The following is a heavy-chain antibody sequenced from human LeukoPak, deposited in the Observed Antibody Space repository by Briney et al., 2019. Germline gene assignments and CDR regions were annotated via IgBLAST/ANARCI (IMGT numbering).Heavy chain of an antibody. CDR2: IYYSGST. V-gene: IGHV4-39*01. Sequence: SETLSLTCTVSGGSISSSNYYWGWIRQPPGKGLDWIGNIYYSGSTYYKPSLKTRFTISVDMSKNQFSLKLSSVTAADTAVYYCARRRSSSSSYWYFDLWGRGTLVTVSS. CDR3: ARRRSSSSSYWYFDL. J-gene: IGHJ2*01. D-gene: IGHD2-2*01. CDR1: GGSISSSNYY.